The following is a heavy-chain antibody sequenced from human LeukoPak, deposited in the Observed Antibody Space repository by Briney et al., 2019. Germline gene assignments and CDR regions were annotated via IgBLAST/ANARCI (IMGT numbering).Heavy chain of an antibody. V-gene: IGHV3-53*01. D-gene: IGHD2-15*01. CDR2: IYSGGST. J-gene: IGHJ4*02. CDR3: AKDQNDIVVVVAATLDY. CDR1: GFTVSSNY. Sequence: PGGSLRLSCAASGFTVSSNYMSWVRQAPGKGLEWVSVIYSGGSTYYADSVKGRFTISRDNSKNTLYLQMNSLRADDTAVYYCAKDQNDIVVVVAATLDYWGQGTLVTVSS.